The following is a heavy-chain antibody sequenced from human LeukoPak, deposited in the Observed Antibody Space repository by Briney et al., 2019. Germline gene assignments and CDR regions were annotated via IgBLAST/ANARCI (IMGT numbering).Heavy chain of an antibody. CDR3: VIAAANLDAFDI. J-gene: IGHJ3*02. CDR1: GFTFSSYA. Sequence: GGSLRLSCAASGFTFSSYAMSWVRQAPGKGLEWVSAISGSGGSTYYADSVKGRFTISRDNFKNTLYLQMSSLRAEDTAVYYCVIAAANLDAFDIWGQGTMVTVSS. D-gene: IGHD6-13*01. V-gene: IGHV3-23*01. CDR2: ISGSGGST.